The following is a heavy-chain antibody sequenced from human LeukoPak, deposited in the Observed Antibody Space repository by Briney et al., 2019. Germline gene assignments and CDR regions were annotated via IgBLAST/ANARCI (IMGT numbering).Heavy chain of an antibody. Sequence: GGSLRLSCAASGFTFSSYAMHWVRQAPGKGLEWVAVISYDGSNKYYADSVKGRFTISRDNSKNTLYLQMNSLRAEDTAVYYCAKDPAPPYLSGRPDGGQGTLVTVSS. CDR1: GFTFSSYA. CDR3: AKDPAPPYLSGRPD. CDR2: ISYDGSNK. V-gene: IGHV3-30-3*01. J-gene: IGHJ4*02. D-gene: IGHD3-16*01.